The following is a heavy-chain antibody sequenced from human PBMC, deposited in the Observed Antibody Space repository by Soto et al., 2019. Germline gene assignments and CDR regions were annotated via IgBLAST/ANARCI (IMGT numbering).Heavy chain of an antibody. CDR3: VRDGTKTLRDWFDP. Sequence: PSETLSLTCTVSGASISRFYWRWIRKYAGKGLEWIGRIYATGTTDYNPSLKSRVMMSVDTSKKQFSLKLRSVTAADTAVYYCVRDGTKTLRDWFDPWGQGISVTVSS. V-gene: IGHV4-4*07. CDR1: GASISRFY. CDR2: IYATGTT. D-gene: IGHD1-1*01. J-gene: IGHJ5*02.